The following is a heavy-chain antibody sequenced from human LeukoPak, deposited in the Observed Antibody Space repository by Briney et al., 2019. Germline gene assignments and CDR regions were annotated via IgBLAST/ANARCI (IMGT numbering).Heavy chain of an antibody. CDR3: ARAGRSSTSLANY. Sequence: GASVKVPCKASGYTFTSYYMDWVRQAPGQGLEWMGIINPSGGSTSYAQKLQGRVTMTRDTSTSTVYMELSSLRSEDTAVYYCARAGRSSTSLANYWGQGTLVTVSS. CDR1: GYTFTSYY. CDR2: INPSGGST. D-gene: IGHD2-2*01. V-gene: IGHV1-46*01. J-gene: IGHJ4*02.